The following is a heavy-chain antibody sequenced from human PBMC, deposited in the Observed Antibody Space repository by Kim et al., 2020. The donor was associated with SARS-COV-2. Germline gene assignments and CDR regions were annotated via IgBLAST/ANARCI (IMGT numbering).Heavy chain of an antibody. J-gene: IGHJ6*02. Sequence: QKFQGRVTITADESTSTAYMELSSLRSEDTAVYYCASYSSGYYYYYGMDVWGQGTTVTVSS. CDR3: ASYSSGYYYYYGMDV. V-gene: IGHV1-69*01. D-gene: IGHD6-19*01.